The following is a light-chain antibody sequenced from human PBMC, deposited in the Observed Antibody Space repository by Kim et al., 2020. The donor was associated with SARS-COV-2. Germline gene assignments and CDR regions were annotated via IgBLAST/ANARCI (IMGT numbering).Light chain of an antibody. V-gene: IGKV3-20*01. CDR3: QQYGSSPRT. CDR1: QSVSGSK. Sequence: LSPGDRATLSCRASQSVSGSKLVWSQQKPGQAPRLLIYGASGRATGIPDRFSGSGSGTDFTLTISRLEPEDVAVYYCQQYGSSPRTFGQGTELEI. CDR2: GAS. J-gene: IGKJ2*01.